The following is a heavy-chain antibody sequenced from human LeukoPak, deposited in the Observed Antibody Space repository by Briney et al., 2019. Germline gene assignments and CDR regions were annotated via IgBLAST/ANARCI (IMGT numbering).Heavy chain of an antibody. CDR1: GYTFTSYG. V-gene: IGHV1-18*01. Sequence: GASVKVSCKASGYTFTSYGISWVRQAPGQGLEWMGWMSAYNGNTNYAQKLQGRVTMTTDTSTSTAYVGLRSLRSDDTAVYYCARVTITFGGVIAPFDYWGQGTLVTVSS. D-gene: IGHD3-16*02. CDR3: ARVTITFGGVIAPFDY. CDR2: MSAYNGNT. J-gene: IGHJ4*02.